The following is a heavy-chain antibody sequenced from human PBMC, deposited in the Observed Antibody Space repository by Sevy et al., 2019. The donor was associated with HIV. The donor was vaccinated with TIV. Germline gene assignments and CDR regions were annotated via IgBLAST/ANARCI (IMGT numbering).Heavy chain of an antibody. CDR2: INSDGSNT. J-gene: IGHJ3*02. CDR3: GREMISMVPGGPDAFDI. CDR1: GFTFSTYW. V-gene: IGHV3-74*01. Sequence: GGSLRLSCAASGFTFSTYWMHWVRQVPGKGLVWVSRINSDGSNTNYADSVKGRFTTSRDNAKNTVYLQMNSLRADDTALYFCGREMISMVPGGPDAFDIWGHGTMVTVSS. D-gene: IGHD3-10*01.